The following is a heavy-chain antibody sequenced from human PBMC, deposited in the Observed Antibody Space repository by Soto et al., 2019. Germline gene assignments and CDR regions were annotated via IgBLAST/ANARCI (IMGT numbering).Heavy chain of an antibody. D-gene: IGHD3-22*01. CDR3: ARDLKRYYDSSGYGYYYYGMDV. J-gene: IGHJ6*02. V-gene: IGHV1-69*13. CDR1: GGTFSSYA. Sequence: SVKVSCKAYGGTFSSYAISWVRQAPGQGLEWMGGIIPIFGTANYAQKFQGRVTITADESTSTAYMELSSLRSEDTAVYYCARDLKRYYDSSGYGYYYYGMDVWGQGTTVTVSS. CDR2: IIPIFGTA.